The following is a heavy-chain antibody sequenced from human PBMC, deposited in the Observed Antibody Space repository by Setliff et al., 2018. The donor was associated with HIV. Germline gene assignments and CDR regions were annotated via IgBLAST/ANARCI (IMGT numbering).Heavy chain of an antibody. CDR2: VSYSGTT. CDR1: SGSFSSRHY. V-gene: IGHV4-39*07. J-gene: IGHJ1*01. Sequence: SETLSLTCTVSSGSFSSRHYWGWIRQSPGKGLEWIGSVSYSGTTYYNPSLRSRITISVDTSKNQFSLRLTSVTAADTAVYYCTRWPEDDPQRWGQGTLVTVSS. D-gene: IGHD2-15*01. CDR3: TRWPEDDPQR.